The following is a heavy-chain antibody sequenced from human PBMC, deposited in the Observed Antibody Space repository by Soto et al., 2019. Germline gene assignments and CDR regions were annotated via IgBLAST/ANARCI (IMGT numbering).Heavy chain of an antibody. Sequence: GGSLRLSCAASGFTFTNYAMSWVRQAPGKGLECVSSLSGSGITTCYADSVKGRFTISRDNSKNTLYLQMNSLRADDTAVYFCAKLPGGVTTSWFDPWGQGTLVTVSS. CDR1: GFTFTNYA. D-gene: IGHD3-16*01. J-gene: IGHJ5*02. CDR2: LSGSGITT. V-gene: IGHV3-23*01. CDR3: AKLPGGVTTSWFDP.